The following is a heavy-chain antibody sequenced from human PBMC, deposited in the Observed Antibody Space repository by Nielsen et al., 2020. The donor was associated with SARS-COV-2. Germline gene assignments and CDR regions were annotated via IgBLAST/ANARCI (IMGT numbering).Heavy chain of an antibody. J-gene: IGHJ3*02. CDR1: GFTFDDYA. D-gene: IGHD3-9*01. Sequence: GGSLRLSCAASGFTFDDYAMHWVRQAPGKGLEWVSGISWNSGSIGYADSVKGRFTISRDNAKNSLYLQMNSLRAEDTALYYCAKEGFDWHHAFDIWGQGTMVTVSS. V-gene: IGHV3-9*01. CDR3: AKEGFDWHHAFDI. CDR2: ISWNSGSI.